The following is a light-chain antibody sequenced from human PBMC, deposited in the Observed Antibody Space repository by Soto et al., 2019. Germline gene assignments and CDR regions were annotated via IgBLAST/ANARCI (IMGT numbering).Light chain of an antibody. CDR1: SSNIGSNT. Sequence: QSVLTQAPSVSGTPGQRVTISCSGSSSNIGSNTVSWYQQVPGTAPKVLIYSNVQRPSGVPDRFSGSKSGTSASLAIGGLQSEDEADYYCAAWDGSLNGWFFGGGTKLTVL. CDR3: AAWDGSLNGWF. J-gene: IGLJ2*01. V-gene: IGLV1-44*01. CDR2: SNV.